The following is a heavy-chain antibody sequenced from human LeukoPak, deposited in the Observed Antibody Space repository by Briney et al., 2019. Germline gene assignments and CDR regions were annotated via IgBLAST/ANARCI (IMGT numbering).Heavy chain of an antibody. Sequence: SETLSLTCTVSGGSISSYYWSWIRQPAGKGLEWIGRIYTSGSTNYNPSLKSRVTMSVDTSKNQFSLKLSSVTAADTAVYYCARDGSSWYHHYYYYYYMDVWGKGTTVTISS. V-gene: IGHV4-4*07. J-gene: IGHJ6*03. CDR3: ARDGSSWYHHYYYYYYMDV. D-gene: IGHD6-13*01. CDR2: IYTSGST. CDR1: GGSISSYY.